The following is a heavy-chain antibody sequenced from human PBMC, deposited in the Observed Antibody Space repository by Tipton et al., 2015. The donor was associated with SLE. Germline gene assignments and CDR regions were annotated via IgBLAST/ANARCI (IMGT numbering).Heavy chain of an antibody. CDR2: VFFSGTT. CDR3: ATSTTQHCSGGSCYRHDAFDI. V-gene: IGHV4-4*08. Sequence: TLSLTCTASGGSISTYYWSWIRQPPGKGLEWIGYVFFSGTTNYNPSLKSRVTISVDTSKNQFSLNLNSVTAADTAVYYCATSTTQHCSGGSCYRHDAFDIWGQGTVVTVSS. J-gene: IGHJ3*02. CDR1: GGSISTYY. D-gene: IGHD2-15*01.